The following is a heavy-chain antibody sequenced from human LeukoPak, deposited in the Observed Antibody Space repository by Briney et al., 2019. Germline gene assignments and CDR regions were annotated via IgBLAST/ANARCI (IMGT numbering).Heavy chain of an antibody. J-gene: IGHJ4*02. V-gene: IGHV3-21*01. Sequence: GGSLRLSCAASGFSFSTYSMNWVRQAPGKGLEWVSLISSGGSYIYYADSVKGRFTISRDNAKNSLYLQMNNLRVEDTAVYHCARDYYDSSGYRSDYWGQGTLVTVSS. CDR2: ISSGGSYI. CDR3: ARDYYDSSGYRSDY. D-gene: IGHD3-22*01. CDR1: GFSFSTYS.